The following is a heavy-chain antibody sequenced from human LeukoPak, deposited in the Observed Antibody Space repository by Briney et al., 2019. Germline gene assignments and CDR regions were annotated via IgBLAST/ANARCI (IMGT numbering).Heavy chain of an antibody. CDR2: IYPNNGAT. J-gene: IGHJ4*02. D-gene: IGHD3-10*01. V-gene: IGHV1-2*02. CDR1: GYTFSGTGWY. Sequence: DSVKVSCTASGYTFSGTGWYLYWLRQAPGQGLECMGWIYPNNGATAYAQKFQGRVAMTRDTSITAAYMELSRLRPDDTAVYYCARDGPAQMVDFDYWGQGTLVTVSS. CDR3: ARDGPAQMVDFDY.